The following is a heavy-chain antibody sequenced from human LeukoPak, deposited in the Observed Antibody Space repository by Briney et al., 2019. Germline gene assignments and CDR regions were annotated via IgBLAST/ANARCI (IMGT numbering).Heavy chain of an antibody. CDR3: ARGDTYGSYFDL. CDR1: GGSFSDYY. V-gene: IGHV4-34*01. CDR2: INHSGST. Sequence: PSETLSLTCTVYGGSFSDYYWYWIRQPPTKGLEWIGEINHSGSTNYNPSLKSRVTISTDTPENQFSLKVTSVTAADTAVYYCARGDTYGSYFDLWGRGTLVTVSS. D-gene: IGHD5-18*01. J-gene: IGHJ2*01.